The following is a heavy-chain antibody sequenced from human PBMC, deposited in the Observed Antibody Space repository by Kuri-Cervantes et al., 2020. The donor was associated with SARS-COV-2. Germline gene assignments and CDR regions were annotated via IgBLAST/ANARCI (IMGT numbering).Heavy chain of an antibody. J-gene: IGHJ4*02. CDR1: GFTFSSYA. D-gene: IGHD5-18*01. CDR3: ANDGGDTVLLFDY. CDR2: IPHDGSNK. V-gene: IGHV3-30*18. Sequence: GGSLRLSCAASGFTFSSYAMHWVRQAPGKGLEWVAVIPHDGSNKYYADSVKGRVTISRDNSKNSLYPQMNSLRAEDTAVYYCANDGGDTVLLFDYWGQGTLVTVSS.